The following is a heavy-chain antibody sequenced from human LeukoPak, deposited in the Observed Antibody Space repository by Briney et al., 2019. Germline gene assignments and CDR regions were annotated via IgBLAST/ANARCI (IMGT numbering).Heavy chain of an antibody. Sequence: PGGSLRLSCAASGFTVSSNYMSWVRQAPGKGLEWVSVIYSGGSTYYADSVKGRFTISRDNSKNTLYLQMNSLRAEDTAVYYCARVVQPAAGKGALFDYWGQGTLVTVSS. D-gene: IGHD6-13*01. V-gene: IGHV3-53*01. J-gene: IGHJ4*02. CDR2: IYSGGST. CDR1: GFTVSSNY. CDR3: ARVVQPAAGKGALFDY.